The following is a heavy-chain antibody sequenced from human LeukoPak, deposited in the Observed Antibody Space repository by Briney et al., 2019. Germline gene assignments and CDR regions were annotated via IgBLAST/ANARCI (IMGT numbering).Heavy chain of an antibody. CDR2: INHSGST. D-gene: IGHD1-7*01. J-gene: IGHJ4*02. CDR1: GGSFSGYY. Sequence: SETLSLTCAVYGGSFSGYYWSWIRQPPGKGLEWIGEINHSGSTNYNPSLKSRVTISVDTSKNQFSLKLSSVTAADTAVYYCARAIKLGPDYWGQGTLVTVSS. CDR3: ARAIKLGPDY. V-gene: IGHV4-34*01.